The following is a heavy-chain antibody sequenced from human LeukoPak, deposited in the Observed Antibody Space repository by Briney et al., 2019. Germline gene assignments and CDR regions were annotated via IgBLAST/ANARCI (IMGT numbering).Heavy chain of an antibody. CDR3: ARFSLGAAAAGFDP. CDR1: GYTFTSSA. V-gene: IGHV1-18*01. D-gene: IGHD6-13*01. CDR2: ISAYNGDT. Sequence: ASVNVSCKASGYTFTSSAITWVRQAPGQGPEWMAWISAYNGDTRYAQTLQGRVTMTTDTSTSTAYMELRSLRFDDTAVYYCARFSLGAAAAGFDPWGQGTLLTVSS. J-gene: IGHJ5*02.